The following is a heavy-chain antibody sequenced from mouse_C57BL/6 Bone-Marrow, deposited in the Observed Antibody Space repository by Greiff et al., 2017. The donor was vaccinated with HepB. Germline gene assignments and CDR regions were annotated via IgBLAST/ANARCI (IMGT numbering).Heavy chain of an antibody. CDR1: GFTFSSYA. CDR2: ISDGGSYT. CDR3: ASFTWFAY. J-gene: IGHJ3*01. V-gene: IGHV5-4*01. Sequence: EVQLQESGGGLVKPGGSLKLSCAASGFTFSSYAMSWVRQTPEKRLEWVATISDGGSYTYYPDNVKGRFTISRENAKNNLYLQMSHLKSEDTAMYYCASFTWFAYWGQGTLVTVSA.